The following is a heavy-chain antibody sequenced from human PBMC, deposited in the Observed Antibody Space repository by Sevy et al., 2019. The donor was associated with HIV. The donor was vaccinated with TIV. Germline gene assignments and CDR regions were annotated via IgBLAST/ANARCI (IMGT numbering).Heavy chain of an antibody. V-gene: IGHV4-59*01. Sequence: SETLSLTCTVSGGSISSYYWSWIRQPPDKGLEWIGYIYYSGSTNYNPSLKSRVTISVDTSKNQFSLKLSSVTAADTAVYYCARGRGYCSSTSCYTSFDPWGQGTLVTVSS. CDR3: ARGRGYCSSTSCYTSFDP. CDR1: GGSISSYY. CDR2: IYYSGST. D-gene: IGHD2-2*02. J-gene: IGHJ5*02.